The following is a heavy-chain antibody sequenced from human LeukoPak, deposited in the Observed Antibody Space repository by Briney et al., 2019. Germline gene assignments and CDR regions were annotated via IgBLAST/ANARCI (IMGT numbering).Heavy chain of an antibody. CDR2: INPSGGST. CDR1: GYTFTSYY. D-gene: IGHD4-23*01. V-gene: IGHV1-46*01. J-gene: IGHJ4*02. Sequence: ASVKVSCKASGYTFTSYYMHWVRQAPGQGLEYMGIINPSGGSTSYAQKFQGRVTMTRDTSTSTVYMELSSLRSEDTAVYYCASGKTYYGGTTGDLDYWGQGTLVTVSS. CDR3: ASGKTYYGGTTGDLDY.